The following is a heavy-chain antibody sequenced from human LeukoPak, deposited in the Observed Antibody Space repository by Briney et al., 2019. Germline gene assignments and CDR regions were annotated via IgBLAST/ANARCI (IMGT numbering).Heavy chain of an antibody. J-gene: IGHJ4*02. CDR3: ARSPTSVAGLDYFDY. CDR1: GGSISSYY. D-gene: IGHD6-19*01. V-gene: IGHV4-59*01. Sequence: ETLETLSLTCTVSGGSISSYYWSWIRQPPGKGLEWIGHIYYSGSTSYNPSLKSRVTISVDTSKNQFSLKLSSVTAADTAVYYCARSPTSVAGLDYFDYWGQGTLVTVSS. CDR2: IYYSGST.